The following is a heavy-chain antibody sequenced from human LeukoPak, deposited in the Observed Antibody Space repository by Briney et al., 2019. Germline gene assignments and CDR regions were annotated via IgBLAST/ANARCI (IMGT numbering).Heavy chain of an antibody. D-gene: IGHD2-8*01. V-gene: IGHV3-23*01. Sequence: GGSLRLSCVASGLTFSSHAMSWVRQASGKGLEWVSTISGNGGATYFADSVKGRFTISRDNSKNTLYLQMNSLRAEDTAVYYCANGGLLPGLVFMVSFDYWGQGTLVTVSS. CDR3: ANGGLLPGLVFMVSFDY. CDR2: ISGNGGAT. J-gene: IGHJ4*02. CDR1: GLTFSSHA.